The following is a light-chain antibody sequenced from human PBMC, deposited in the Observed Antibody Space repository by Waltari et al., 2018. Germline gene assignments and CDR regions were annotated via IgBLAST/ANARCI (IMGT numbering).Light chain of an antibody. CDR1: SSDVGTYKY. CDR2: DVS. J-gene: IGLJ3*02. CDR3: CSYTVSNTLL. Sequence: QSALTQPRPVSGSPGQSVTISCTGTSSDVGTYKYVSWHQQHPGQAPKLIIFDVSKRPSGVPDRFSGSKSGDTASLTISGLQAEDEADYYCCSYTVSNTLLFGGGTKLTVL. V-gene: IGLV2-11*01.